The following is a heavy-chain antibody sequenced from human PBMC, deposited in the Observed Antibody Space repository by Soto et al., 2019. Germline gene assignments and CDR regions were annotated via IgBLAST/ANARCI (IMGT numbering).Heavy chain of an antibody. CDR1: GGTFSSYA. V-gene: IGHV1-69*13. Sequence: VASVKVSCKASGGTFSSYAISWVRQAPGQGLEWMGGIIPIFGTANYAQKFQGRVTITADESTSTAYMELSSLRSEDTAVYYCARGIAARDYYYGMDVWGQGTTVTVSS. D-gene: IGHD6-6*01. CDR2: IIPIFGTA. CDR3: ARGIAARDYYYGMDV. J-gene: IGHJ6*02.